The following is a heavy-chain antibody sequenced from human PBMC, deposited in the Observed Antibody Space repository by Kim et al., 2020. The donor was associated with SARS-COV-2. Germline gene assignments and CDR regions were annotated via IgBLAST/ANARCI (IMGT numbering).Heavy chain of an antibody. J-gene: IGHJ4*02. Sequence: GGSLRLSCAASGFTFSDYYMSWIRQAPGKGLEWLSYISSSGSTIYYADSVKGRFTISRDNAENSLYLQMNGLRVEDTAVYYCARDWGGGAATPLDYWGQGTLVTVSS. D-gene: IGHD2-21*01. V-gene: IGHV3-11*01. CDR3: ARDWGGGAATPLDY. CDR1: GFTFSDYY. CDR2: ISSSGSTI.